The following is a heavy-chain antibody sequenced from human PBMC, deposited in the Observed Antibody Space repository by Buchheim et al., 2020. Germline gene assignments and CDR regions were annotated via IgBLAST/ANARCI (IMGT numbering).Heavy chain of an antibody. CDR1: GGSISSSSYY. J-gene: IGHJ5*02. CDR3: ARDILTGQRPKNWFDP. Sequence: QLQLQESGPGLVKPSETLSLTCTVSGGSISSSSYYWGWIRQPPGKGLEWIGSIYYSGSTYYNPSLKSRVTISVDTSKNQFSLKLSSVTAADTAVYYCARDILTGQRPKNWFDPWGQGTL. D-gene: IGHD3-9*01. V-gene: IGHV4-39*01. CDR2: IYYSGST.